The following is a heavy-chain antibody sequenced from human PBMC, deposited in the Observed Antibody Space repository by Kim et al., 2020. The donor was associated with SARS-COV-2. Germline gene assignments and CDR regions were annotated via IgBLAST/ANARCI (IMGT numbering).Heavy chain of an antibody. J-gene: IGHJ4*02. V-gene: IGHV4-31*03. Sequence: SETLSLTCTVSGGSISSGGYYWSWIRQHPGKGLEWIGYIYYSGSTYYNPSLKSRVTISVDTSKNQSPLKLSYVTAADTAVYYCARVLMSSGHDAADYWGQGTLGTVSS. CDR3: ARVLMSSGHDAADY. CDR2: IYYSGST. D-gene: IGHD5-12*01. CDR1: GGSISSGGYY.